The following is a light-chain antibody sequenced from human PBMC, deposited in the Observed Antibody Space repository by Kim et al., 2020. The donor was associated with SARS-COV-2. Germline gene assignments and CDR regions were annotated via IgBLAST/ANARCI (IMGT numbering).Light chain of an antibody. Sequence: DIQLTQSPSSVSASVGDRVTITCRASQDLDSYLAWYQQRPGKAPKLLIYAASSLQSGVPSRFSGSESGTEFNLTITSLQPEDFATYFCQQTHSLPLSFGGGTKVDIK. CDR3: QQTHSLPLS. V-gene: IGKV1D-12*01. CDR2: AAS. CDR1: QDLDSY. J-gene: IGKJ4*01.